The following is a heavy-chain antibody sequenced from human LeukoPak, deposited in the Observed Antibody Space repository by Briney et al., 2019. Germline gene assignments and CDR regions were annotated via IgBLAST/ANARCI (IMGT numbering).Heavy chain of an antibody. CDR2: VHSSGTT. V-gene: IGHV4-61*09. J-gene: IGHJ4*02. CDR3: ARSLLAVYFDF. CDR1: GDSITNSRYY. Sequence: SETLSLTCTVSGDSITNSRYYWNWIRQPAGKGLEWLGNVHSSGTTNYLPSLWSRVTVSLGTSKNQFSLKLTSVSAADTAVYYCARSLLAVYFDFWGPGIPVTVSS.